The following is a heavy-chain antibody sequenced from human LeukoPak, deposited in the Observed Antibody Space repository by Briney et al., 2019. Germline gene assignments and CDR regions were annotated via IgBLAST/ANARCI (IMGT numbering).Heavy chain of an antibody. J-gene: IGHJ6*03. CDR1: VNTFPICG. D-gene: IGHD2-2*01. V-gene: IGHV1-18*01. CDR3: ARPAKGSYYYYYMDV. CDR2: ISTYNGNT. Sequence: GASVKVSCKASVNTFPICGITWVRQAPGQGLEWMGWISTYNGNTQYAQKLQGRVTMTTDASTNTAYMELRSLRSNDTAVYYCARPAKGSYYYYYMDVWGTGTTVTVSS.